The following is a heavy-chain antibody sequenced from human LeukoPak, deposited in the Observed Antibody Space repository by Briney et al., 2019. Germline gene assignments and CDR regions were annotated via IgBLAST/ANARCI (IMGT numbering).Heavy chain of an antibody. CDR3: ARHGATMIVVEN. Sequence: SETLSLTCSVSDDSITSSDHFWGWIRQPPGKGLEWIGSVYYSGNTYSNPSLRSRVSISVDTSKNQFPLKLASVTAADTAVYFCARHGATMIVVENWGQGTLVTVSS. CDR2: VYYSGNT. V-gene: IGHV4-39*01. CDR1: DDSITSSDHF. J-gene: IGHJ4*02. D-gene: IGHD3-22*01.